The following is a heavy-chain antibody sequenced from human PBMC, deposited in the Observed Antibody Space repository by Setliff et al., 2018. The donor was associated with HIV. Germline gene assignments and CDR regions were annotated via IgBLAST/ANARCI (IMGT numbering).Heavy chain of an antibody. D-gene: IGHD3-16*01. CDR3: ANLWELGA. CDR1: GFTFSTYW. J-gene: IGHJ5*02. V-gene: IGHV3-7*03. CDR2: IKQDGSEK. Sequence: GGSLRLSCAASGFTFSTYWMSWVRQAPGKGLEWVANIKQDGSEKYYVDSVKGRFTISRDNARTSLFLEMRSLRDEDTAVYLCANLWELGAWGQGTLVTVS.